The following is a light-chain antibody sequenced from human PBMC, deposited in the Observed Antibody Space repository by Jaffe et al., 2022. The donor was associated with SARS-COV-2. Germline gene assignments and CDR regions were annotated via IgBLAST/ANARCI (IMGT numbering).Light chain of an antibody. V-gene: IGLV2-23*02. CDR2: EVT. J-gene: IGLJ2*01. CDR3: CSYAESNTV. Sequence: QSALTQPASVSGSPGQSITISCTGTSSDVGSYNVVSWYQHHPGKAPKLMIYEVTKRPSGVSNRFSGSKSGNTASLTISGLQAEDEADYYCCSYAESNTVFGGGTKLTVL. CDR1: SSDVGSYNV.